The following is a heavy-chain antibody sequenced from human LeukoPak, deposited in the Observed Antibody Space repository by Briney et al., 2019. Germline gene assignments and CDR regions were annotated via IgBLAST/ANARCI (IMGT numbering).Heavy chain of an antibody. J-gene: IGHJ4*02. CDR2: ISYDVSYK. CDR3: AKGLNSNDELGLGY. CDR1: GFTFSSYG. D-gene: IGHD4-11*01. Sequence: GGSLRLSCAASGFTFSSYGMHWVRQAPGKGLEWVAVISYDVSYKYYAVSVKGGFTISRGNSKNTLHLQVNSLRAEDTAVYYCAKGLNSNDELGLGYWGQGTLVSVSS. V-gene: IGHV3-30*02.